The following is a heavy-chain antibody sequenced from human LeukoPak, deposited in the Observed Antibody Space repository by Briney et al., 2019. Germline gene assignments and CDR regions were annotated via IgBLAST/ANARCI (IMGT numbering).Heavy chain of an antibody. V-gene: IGHV3-21*01. CDR1: GDSISSNYYY. J-gene: IGHJ4*02. D-gene: IGHD3-9*01. Sequence: ETLSLTCTVSGDSISSNYYYWGWIRQPPGKGLEWVSSITASSTAIYSADSVKGRFTISRDNAKNLLHLQMNSLRAEDTAVYYCARTYYDILTGYNPYFDYWGQGILVTVSS. CDR2: ITASSTAI. CDR3: ARTYYDILTGYNPYFDY.